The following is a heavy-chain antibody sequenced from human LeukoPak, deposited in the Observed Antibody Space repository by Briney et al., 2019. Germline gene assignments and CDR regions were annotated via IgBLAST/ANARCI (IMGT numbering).Heavy chain of an antibody. CDR2: ISGSGGST. V-gene: IGHV3-23*01. J-gene: IGHJ4*02. D-gene: IGHD1-26*01. Sequence: GGSLRLSCAASGFTFSSYAMSWVRQAPGKGLEWVSAISGSGGSTYYADPVKGRFTISRDNSKNTLYLQMNSLRAEDTAVYYCAKRPIVGATTPYYFDYWGQGTLVTVSS. CDR1: GFTFSSYA. CDR3: AKRPIVGATTPYYFDY.